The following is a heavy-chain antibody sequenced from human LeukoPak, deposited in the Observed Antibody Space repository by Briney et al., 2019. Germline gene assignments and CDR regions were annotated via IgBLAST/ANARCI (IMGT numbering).Heavy chain of an antibody. CDR3: ARGVKTFDY. CDR2: ISSSGNTI. V-gene: IGHV3-48*03. CDR1: GFTFSTYE. J-gene: IGHJ4*02. Sequence: GSLRLSCVVSGFTFSTYEMNWVRQAPGKGLEWVSYISSSGNTIFYADSVRGRFTISRDNAKNSLYLQMNSLRDEDTAVYYCARGVKTFDYWGQGTLVTVSS. D-gene: IGHD3-16*01.